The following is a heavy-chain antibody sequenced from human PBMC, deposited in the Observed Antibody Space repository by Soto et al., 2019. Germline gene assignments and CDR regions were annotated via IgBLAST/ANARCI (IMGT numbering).Heavy chain of an antibody. CDR3: ARLRWGGGDAYFDY. D-gene: IGHD2-21*02. V-gene: IGHV4-39*01. Sequence: QLQLQESGPGLVKPSETLSLTCTVSGGSISSSSYYWGWIRQPPGKGLEWIGSIYYSGSTYYNPSLKSRVTISVDTSKNQFSLKLSSVTAADTAVYYCARLRWGGGDAYFDYWGQGTLVTVSS. CDR1: GGSISSSSYY. J-gene: IGHJ4*02. CDR2: IYYSGST.